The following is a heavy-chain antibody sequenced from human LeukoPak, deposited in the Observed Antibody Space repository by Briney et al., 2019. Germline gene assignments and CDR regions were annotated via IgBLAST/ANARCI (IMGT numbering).Heavy chain of an antibody. CDR1: GGSISSSSYY. D-gene: IGHD6-19*01. V-gene: IGHV4-39*01. CDR3: RVAGNPLGFDY. J-gene: IGHJ4*02. Sequence: SETLSLTCTVSGGSISSSSYYWGWIRQPPGKGLEWIGSIYYSGSTYYNPSLKSRVTISVDTSKNQFSLKLSSVTAADTAEYYCRVAGNPLGFDYWGQGTLVTVSS. CDR2: IYYSGST.